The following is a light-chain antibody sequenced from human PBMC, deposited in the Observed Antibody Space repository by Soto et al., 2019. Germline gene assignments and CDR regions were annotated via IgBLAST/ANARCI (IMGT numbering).Light chain of an antibody. Sequence: DIQMPQSQSSLSASVGDRVTISCRASQSINTYLNWYQQRPGKAPNLLIYAASILQSGVPSRFSAYGFGTDFTLIISNLQPEDSATYFCQQSYRASRAFGQGTKVEV. CDR3: QQSYRASRA. J-gene: IGKJ1*01. CDR2: AAS. CDR1: QSINTY. V-gene: IGKV1-39*01.